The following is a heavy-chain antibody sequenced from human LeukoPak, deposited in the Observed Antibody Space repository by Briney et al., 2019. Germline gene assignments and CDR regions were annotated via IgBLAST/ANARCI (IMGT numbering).Heavy chain of an antibody. CDR1: GYTFTGYY. Sequence: ASVKVSCKASGYTFTGYYMHWVRQAPGQGLEWMGWINPNSGGTNYAQKFQGRVTMTRDTSISTAYMELSRLRSDDTAVYYCARIAGTETSTYAFDIWGQGTMVIVSS. CDR2: INPNSGGT. V-gene: IGHV1-2*02. D-gene: IGHD6-13*01. J-gene: IGHJ3*02. CDR3: ARIAGTETSTYAFDI.